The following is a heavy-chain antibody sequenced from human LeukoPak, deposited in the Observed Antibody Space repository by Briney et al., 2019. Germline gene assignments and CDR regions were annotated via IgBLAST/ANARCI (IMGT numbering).Heavy chain of an antibody. CDR1: GGSISSYY. CDR2: IYYSGST. D-gene: IGHD6-19*01. CDR3: ARGGVGYSSGWYRAEDYYYYYMDV. V-gene: IGHV4-59*01. Sequence: SETLSLTCTVSGGSISSYYWSWIRQPPGKGLEWIGYIYYSGSTNYNPSLKSRVTISVDTSKNQFSLKLSSVPAADTAVYYCARGGVGYSSGWYRAEDYYYYYMDVWGKGTTVTISS. J-gene: IGHJ6*03.